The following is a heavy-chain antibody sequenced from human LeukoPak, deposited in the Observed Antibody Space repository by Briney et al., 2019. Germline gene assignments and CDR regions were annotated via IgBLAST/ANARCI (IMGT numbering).Heavy chain of an antibody. CDR2: IKSKTDGGTT. V-gene: IGHV3-15*01. CDR1: GFTFSNAW. Sequence: GGSLRLSCAASGFTFSNAWMSWVRQAPGKGLEWVGRIKSKTDGGTTDYAAPVKGRFTISRDDSKSIAYLQMNSLKTEDTAVYYCTRGPYRHFLEWPLYYMDVWGKGTTVTVSS. CDR3: TRGPYRHFLEWPLYYMDV. D-gene: IGHD3-3*01. J-gene: IGHJ6*03.